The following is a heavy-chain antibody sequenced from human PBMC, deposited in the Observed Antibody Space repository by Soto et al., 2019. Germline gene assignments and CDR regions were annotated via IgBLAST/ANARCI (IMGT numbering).Heavy chain of an antibody. D-gene: IGHD2-15*01. J-gene: IGHJ6*03. CDR3: ARVVVAATRSYYYMDV. Sequence: QVQLQESGPGLVKPSETLSLTCTVSGGSISSYYWSWIGQPPGKGLEWIGYIYYSGSTNYNPSLKSRVTISVDTSKNQFSLKLSSVTAADTAVYYCARVVVAATRSYYYMDVWGKGTTVTVSS. CDR1: GGSISSYY. V-gene: IGHV4-59*01. CDR2: IYYSGST.